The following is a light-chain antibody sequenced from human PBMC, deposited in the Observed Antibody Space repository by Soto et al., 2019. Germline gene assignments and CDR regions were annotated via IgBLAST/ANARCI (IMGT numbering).Light chain of an antibody. J-gene: IGLJ1*01. CDR1: SSDVGGYNY. CDR3: SSYRTGGPFV. Sequence: QSVLTQPASVSGSPGQSIAISCTGTSSDVGGYNYVSWYQQLPGEAPKLLISEVSNRPSGVSHRFSGSKSGNTASLTISGLQAEDEADYYCSSYRTGGPFVFGTWTKVTVL. CDR2: EVS. V-gene: IGLV2-14*01.